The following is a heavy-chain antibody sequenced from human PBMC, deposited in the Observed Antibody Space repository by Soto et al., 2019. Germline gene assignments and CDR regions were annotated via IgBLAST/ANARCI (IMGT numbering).Heavy chain of an antibody. CDR3: APPKNTRGWYNF. CDR1: GYTFTNYH. V-gene: IGHV1-46*01. Sequence: QVQVVQSGAEVKKPGASVKVSCKTSGYTFTNYHVHWVRQAPGQGLEWMGAINPNGGSTTYAQHLQGRVTMTSDSSTSTVYMEMGSLRSDDSAVYYCAPPKNTRGWYNFWGQGTLVTVS. J-gene: IGHJ4*02. D-gene: IGHD6-19*01. CDR2: INPNGGST.